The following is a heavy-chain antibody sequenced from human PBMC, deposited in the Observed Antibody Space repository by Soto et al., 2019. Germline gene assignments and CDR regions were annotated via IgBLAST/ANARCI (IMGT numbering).Heavy chain of an antibody. CDR3: ARDYSSSYYYYYYMDV. D-gene: IGHD6-13*01. J-gene: IGHJ6*03. CDR2: IIPIFGTA. Sequence: SVKVSCKASGGTFSSYAISWVRQAPGQGLEWMGGIIPIFGTANYAQKFQGRVTITADESTSTAYMELSSLRSEDTAVYYCARDYSSSYYYYYYMDVWGKGTTVTVSS. V-gene: IGHV1-69*13. CDR1: GGTFSSYA.